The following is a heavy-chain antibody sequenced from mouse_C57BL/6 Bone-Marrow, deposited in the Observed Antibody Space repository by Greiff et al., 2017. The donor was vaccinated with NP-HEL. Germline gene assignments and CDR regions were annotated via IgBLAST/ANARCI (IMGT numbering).Heavy chain of an antibody. Sequence: QVQLQQSGPELVKPGASVKISCKASGYAFSSSWMNWVKQRPGKGLEWIGRIYPGDGDTNYIGKFKGKATLTADKSSSTAYMQLSSLTSEDSAVYFCARWAHYSNFYYYAMDYWGQGTSVTVSS. D-gene: IGHD2-5*01. CDR2: IYPGDGDT. J-gene: IGHJ4*01. CDR1: GYAFSSSW. V-gene: IGHV1-82*01. CDR3: ARWAHYSNFYYYAMDY.